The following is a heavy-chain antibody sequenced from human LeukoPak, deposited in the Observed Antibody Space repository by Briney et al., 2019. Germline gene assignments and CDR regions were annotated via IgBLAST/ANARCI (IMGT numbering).Heavy chain of an antibody. CDR1: GYSFIDYY. CDR3: ARSGSANDAFDI. D-gene: IGHD3-10*01. V-gene: IGHV1-2*02. J-gene: IGHJ3*02. CDR2: IHPTRGGT. Sequence: SVKVSCKASGYSFIDYYIHWVRQAPGQGLEWMGWIHPTRGGTKYVQKFQGRVTMPRDTPISTAYMELSRLTSDDTAVYYCARSGSANDAFDIWGQGTMVIVSS.